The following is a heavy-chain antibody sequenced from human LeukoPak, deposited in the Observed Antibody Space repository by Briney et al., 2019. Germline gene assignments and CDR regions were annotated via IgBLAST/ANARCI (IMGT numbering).Heavy chain of an antibody. CDR1: GFTFRGYT. Sequence: PGGSLRLSCGASGFTFRGYTMHWVRQAPGKGLQWVAVISWDGNKKFYADSVEGRFTISRDNSKNTLSLQMNSLRHEDTALYYCAREGGNSTSWGYFDYWGQGTLVTVSS. D-gene: IGHD6-13*01. J-gene: IGHJ4*02. CDR2: ISWDGNKK. V-gene: IGHV3-30*04. CDR3: AREGGNSTSWGYFDY.